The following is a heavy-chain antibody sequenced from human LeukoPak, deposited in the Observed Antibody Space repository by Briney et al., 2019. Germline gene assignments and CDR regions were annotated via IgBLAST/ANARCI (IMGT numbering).Heavy chain of an antibody. D-gene: IGHD6-13*01. CDR1: GGSISSGGYS. CDR2: IYHSGST. Sequence: SETLSLTCAVSGGSISSGGYSWSWIRQPPGKGLEWIGYIYHSGSTYYNPSLKSRVTISVDRSKNQFSLKLSSVTAADTAAYYCAGVAAVQELDAFDIWGQGTMVTVSS. CDR3: AGVAAVQELDAFDI. J-gene: IGHJ3*02. V-gene: IGHV4-30-2*01.